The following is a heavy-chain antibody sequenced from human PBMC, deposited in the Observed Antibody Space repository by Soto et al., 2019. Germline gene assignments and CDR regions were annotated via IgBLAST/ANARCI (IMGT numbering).Heavy chain of an antibody. Sequence: QPGGSLRLSCAASGFPFNNYYMTRVRQASGKGLEWVASIKEDGNEKYYVDSVKGRFTISRDNDKNSLSLQMNSLRAEDTAVYYCTRGAGGWNYYYAMDVWGPGATVPVSS. CDR1: GFPFNNYY. J-gene: IGHJ6*02. V-gene: IGHV3-7*03. CDR3: TRGAGGWNYYYAMDV. D-gene: IGHD6-19*01. CDR2: IKEDGNEK.